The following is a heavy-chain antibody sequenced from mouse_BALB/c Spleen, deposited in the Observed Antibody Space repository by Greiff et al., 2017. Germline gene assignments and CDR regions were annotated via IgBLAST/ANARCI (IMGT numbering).Heavy chain of an antibody. CDR1: GFNIKDTY. V-gene: IGHV14-3*02. D-gene: IGHD2-2*01. J-gene: IGHJ3*01. Sequence: EVQLQQSGAELVKPGASVKLSCTASGFNIKDTYMHWVKQRPEQGLEWIGRIDPANGNTKYDPKFQGKATITADTSSNTAYLQLSSLTSEDTAVYYCARQGGYDGWFAYWGQGTLVTVSA. CDR3: ARQGGYDGWFAY. CDR2: IDPANGNT.